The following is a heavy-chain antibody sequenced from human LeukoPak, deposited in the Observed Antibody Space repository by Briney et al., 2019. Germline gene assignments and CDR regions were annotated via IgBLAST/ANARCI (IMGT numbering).Heavy chain of an antibody. CDR3: ARDNGHFQALGSPPFGMDV. CDR1: GYTFTCYY. J-gene: IGHJ6*02. Sequence: ASVKVSCKASGYTFTCYYMHWVRQAPGQGLEWMGWINPNSGGTNYAQKFQGRVTMTRDTSISTAYMELSRLRSDHTAVYYCARDNGHFQALGSPPFGMDVWGQGPTVTVPS. V-gene: IGHV1-2*02. D-gene: IGHD3-3*02. CDR2: INPNSGGT.